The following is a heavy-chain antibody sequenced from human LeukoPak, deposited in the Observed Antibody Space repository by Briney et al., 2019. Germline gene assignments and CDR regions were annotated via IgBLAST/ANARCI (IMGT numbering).Heavy chain of an antibody. D-gene: IGHD1-26*01. CDR2: ISLRGLT. J-gene: IGHJ4*02. CDR1: GGSISGTNW. Sequence: PSETLSLTCGVSGGSISGTNWWSWVRQPPGQGLEWIGEISLRGLTNYNPSLRRRLTMSLDESKNQVSLNLPSVTAADTAVYYCSRESGPFSPFGFWGQGTLVSVHS. CDR3: SRESGPFSPFGF. V-gene: IGHV4-4*02.